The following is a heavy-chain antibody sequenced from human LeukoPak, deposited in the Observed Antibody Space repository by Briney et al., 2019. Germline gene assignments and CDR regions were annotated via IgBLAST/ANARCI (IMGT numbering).Heavy chain of an antibody. CDR1: GFTFSIYA. CDR3: ARNYYDSSGYYLKTIFDY. D-gene: IGHD3-22*01. V-gene: IGHV3-30-3*01. Sequence: GRSLRLSCAASGFTFSIYAMHSVRQAPGKGLEWVSDISYDGSNKYYADSVKGRFTTSRDNSKHTLYLQMNSLRAEDTAVYHCARNYYDSSGYYLKTIFDYWGQGTLVTVSS. J-gene: IGHJ4*02. CDR2: ISYDGSNK.